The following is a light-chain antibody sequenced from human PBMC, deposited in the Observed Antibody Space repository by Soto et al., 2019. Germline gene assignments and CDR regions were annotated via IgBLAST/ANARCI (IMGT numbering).Light chain of an antibody. CDR3: CSYAGSSTLV. CDR1: SSDVGSYNL. Sequence: QSALTQPASVSGSPGQSITISCTGTSSDVGSYNLVSWYQQNPGKAPKLMIYEGSKRPSGVSNRFSGSKSGNTASLTISGLQAEDEADYYCCSYAGSSTLVFGGGTKVTVL. J-gene: IGLJ3*02. V-gene: IGLV2-23*01. CDR2: EGS.